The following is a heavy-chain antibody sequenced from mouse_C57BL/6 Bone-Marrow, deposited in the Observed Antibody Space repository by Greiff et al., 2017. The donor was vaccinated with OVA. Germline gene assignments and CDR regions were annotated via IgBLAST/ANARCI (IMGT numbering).Heavy chain of an antibody. Sequence: QVQLQQPGAELVKPGASVKLSCKASGYTFTSYWMHWVKQRPGQGLEWIGMIHPNSGSTNYNEKFKSKATLTVDKSSSTAYMQLSSLTSEDSAVYYCASCGDYDGAMDYWGQGTSVTVSS. CDR2: IHPNSGST. CDR3: ASCGDYDGAMDY. CDR1: GYTFTSYW. J-gene: IGHJ4*01. D-gene: IGHD2-4*01. V-gene: IGHV1-64*01.